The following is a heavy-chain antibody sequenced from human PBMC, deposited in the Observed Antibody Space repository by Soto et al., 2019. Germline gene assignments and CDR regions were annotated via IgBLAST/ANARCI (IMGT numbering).Heavy chain of an antibody. J-gene: IGHJ6*02. Sequence: QVQLQQWGAGLLKPSETLSLTCAVYGGSFSGYYWSWIRQPPGKGLEWIGEINHSGSTNYNPSLKSRVTISVDTSKNQFSLKLSSVTAADTAVYYCARDPRIAVAGTADHYYYYGMDVWGQGTTVTVSS. CDR1: GGSFSGYY. CDR2: INHSGST. D-gene: IGHD6-19*01. V-gene: IGHV4-34*01. CDR3: ARDPRIAVAGTADHYYYYGMDV.